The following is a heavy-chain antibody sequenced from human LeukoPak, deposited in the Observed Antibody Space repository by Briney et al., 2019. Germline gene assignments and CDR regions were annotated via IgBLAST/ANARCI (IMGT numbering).Heavy chain of an antibody. CDR1: GGTFSSYA. Sequence: SVKVSCKASGGTFSSYAISWVRQAPGQGLEWMGGIIPIFGTANYARKFQGRVTITTDESTSTAYMELSSLRSEDTAVYYCARANRGRWYFDLWGRGTLVTVSS. D-gene: IGHD7-27*01. J-gene: IGHJ2*01. CDR3: ARANRGRWYFDL. V-gene: IGHV1-69*05. CDR2: IIPIFGTA.